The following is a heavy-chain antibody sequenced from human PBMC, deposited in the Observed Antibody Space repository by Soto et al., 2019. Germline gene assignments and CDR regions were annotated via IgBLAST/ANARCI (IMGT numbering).Heavy chain of an antibody. V-gene: IGHV3-11*06. CDR3: ARGTRTYYDFWSGYHVDY. CDR2: ISSSSSYA. Sequence: QVQLVESGGGLVKPGGSLRLSCAASGFTFSDYYMSWIRQAPGKGLEWVSYISSSSSYANYADSVKGRFTISRDNAKNSLYLQMNSLRAEDTAVYYCARGTRTYYDFWSGYHVDYWGQGTLVTVSS. CDR1: GFTFSDYY. D-gene: IGHD3-3*01. J-gene: IGHJ4*02.